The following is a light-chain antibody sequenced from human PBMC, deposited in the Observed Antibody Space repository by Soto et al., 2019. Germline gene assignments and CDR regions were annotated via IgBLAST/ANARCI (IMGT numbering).Light chain of an antibody. J-gene: IGLJ2*01. CDR2: EVS. CDR1: SSDVGGYKY. V-gene: IGLV2-14*01. Sequence: QSALTQPASVSGSPGQSITISCTGTSSDVGGYKYVSWYQQHPDKAPKLIIFEVSNRPSGISSRFSGSKSGNTASLTMSGLQAEDEAEYYCASYTSSSTSVIFGRGTKLTVL. CDR3: ASYTSSSTSVI.